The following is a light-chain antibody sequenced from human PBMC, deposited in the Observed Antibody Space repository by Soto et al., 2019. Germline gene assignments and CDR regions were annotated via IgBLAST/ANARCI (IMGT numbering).Light chain of an antibody. Sequence: IVMTQSPATLSVSPGDRVTLSCRSIQSVSSDLAWYQQRPGQAPRLLIYGASTRATGIPARFSGTGSGTEFTITISSLQSEDFAIYYCQQYNNWTPYTFGQGTKVDIK. CDR3: QQYNNWTPYT. V-gene: IGKV3-15*01. CDR1: QSVSSD. CDR2: GAS. J-gene: IGKJ2*01.